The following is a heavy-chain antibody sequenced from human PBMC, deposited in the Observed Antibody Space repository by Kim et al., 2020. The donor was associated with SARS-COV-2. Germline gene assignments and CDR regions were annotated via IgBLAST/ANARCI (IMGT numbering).Heavy chain of an antibody. CDR3: ARDPVRRGIAAAQGFDY. CDR2: INPNSGGT. J-gene: IGHJ4*02. V-gene: IGHV1-2*06. Sequence: ASVKVSCKASGYTFTGYYMHWVRQAPGQGLEWMGRINPNSGGTNYAQKFQGRVTMTRDTSISTAYMELSRLRSDDTAVYYCARDPVRRGIAAAQGFDYWGQGTLVTVSS. D-gene: IGHD6-13*01. CDR1: GYTFTGYY.